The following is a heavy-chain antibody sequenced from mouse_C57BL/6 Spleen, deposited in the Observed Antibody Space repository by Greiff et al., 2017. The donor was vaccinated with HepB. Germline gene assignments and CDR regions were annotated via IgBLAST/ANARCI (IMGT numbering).Heavy chain of an antibody. J-gene: IGHJ4*01. V-gene: IGHV1-69*01. CDR2: IDPSDSYT. CDR3: ARRLQYYYAMDY. CDR1: GYTFTSYW. Sequence: QVQLQQPGAELVMPGASVKLSCKASGYTFTSYWMHWVKQRPGQGLEWIGEIDPSDSYTNYNQKFKGKSTLTVDKSSSTAYMQLSSLTSEDSAVYYCARRLQYYYAMDYWGQGTSVTVSS.